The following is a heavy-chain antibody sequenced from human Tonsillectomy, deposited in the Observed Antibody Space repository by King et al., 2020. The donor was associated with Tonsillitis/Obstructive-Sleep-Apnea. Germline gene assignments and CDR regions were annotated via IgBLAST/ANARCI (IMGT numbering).Heavy chain of an antibody. Sequence: QLVQSGAEVKKPGASVKVSCKVSGYTLTELSMHWVRQAPGKGLEWMGSFDPEDGETIYAQKFQGRVTMTEDTSTDTAYMELSSLRSEDTAVYYCATTFPLVVPASYRGFDYWGQGTLVTVSS. D-gene: IGHD2-2*01. J-gene: IGHJ4*02. CDR1: GYTLTELS. CDR3: ATTFPLVVPASYRGFDY. V-gene: IGHV1-24*01. CDR2: FDPEDGET.